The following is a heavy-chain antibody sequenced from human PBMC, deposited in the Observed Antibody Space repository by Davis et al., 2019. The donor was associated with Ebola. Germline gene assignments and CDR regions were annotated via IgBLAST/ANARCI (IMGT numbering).Heavy chain of an antibody. CDR1: GYSFTSYW. CDR2: IFPGDSDT. J-gene: IGHJ5*02. V-gene: IGHV5-51*01. D-gene: IGHD1-26*01. Sequence: GESLKISCKGSGYSFTSYWIVWVRQMPGKGLECMGIIFPGDSDTRYSPSFQGQVTISADKSISTAYLQWNHLKASDTAMYYCARGLGYSGTYWVDPWGQGTLVTVSS. CDR3: ARGLGYSGTYWVDP.